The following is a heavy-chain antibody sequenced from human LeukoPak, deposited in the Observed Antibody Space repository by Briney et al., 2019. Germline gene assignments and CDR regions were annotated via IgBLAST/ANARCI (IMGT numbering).Heavy chain of an antibody. CDR3: ARDGVYYYDSSGFDAFDI. D-gene: IGHD3-22*01. CDR1: GYTFTSYG. J-gene: IGHJ3*02. Sequence: ASAKVSCKASGYTFTSYGISWVRQAPGQGLEWMGWISAYNGNTNYAQKLQGRVTMTTDTSTSTAYMELRSLRSDDTAVYYCARDGVYYYDSSGFDAFDIWGQGTMVTVSS. V-gene: IGHV1-18*01. CDR2: ISAYNGNT.